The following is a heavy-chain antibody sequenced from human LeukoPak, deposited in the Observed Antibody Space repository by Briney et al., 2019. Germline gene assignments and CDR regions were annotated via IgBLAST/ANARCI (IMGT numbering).Heavy chain of an antibody. CDR1: GFTFSSYE. CDR3: ARGAYSSGWYYYYMDV. V-gene: IGHV3-48*03. Sequence: PGGSLRLPCAASGFTFSSYEMNWVRQAPGKGLEWVSYISSSGSTIYYADSVKGRFTISRDNAKNSLYLQMNSLRAEDTAVYYCARGAYSSGWYYYYMDVWGKGTTVTVSS. D-gene: IGHD6-19*01. J-gene: IGHJ6*03. CDR2: ISSSGSTI.